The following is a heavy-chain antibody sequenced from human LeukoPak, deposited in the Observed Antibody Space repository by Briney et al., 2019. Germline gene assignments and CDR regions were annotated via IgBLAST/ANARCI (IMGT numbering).Heavy chain of an antibody. D-gene: IGHD2-15*01. CDR1: GYTFAIYW. CDR2: MYPGDSDT. J-gene: IGHJ6*03. V-gene: IGHV5-51*01. Sequence: GEDLKISCKGSGYTFAIYWIAWVRQMPGKGLECMGIMYPGDSDTRYSPSFQGQVTISADKSIGTAYLQWSSLKASDAAMYYCARVVGGSPRYYHVDVWGKGTTVTV. CDR3: ARVVGGSPRYYHVDV.